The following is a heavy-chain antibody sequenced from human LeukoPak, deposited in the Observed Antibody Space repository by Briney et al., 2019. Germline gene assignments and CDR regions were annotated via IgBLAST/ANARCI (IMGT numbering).Heavy chain of an antibody. V-gene: IGHV3-7*01. CDR2: IKEDGSEK. CDR3: ARGRRDTQYQVFDY. D-gene: IGHD2-2*01. J-gene: IGHJ4*02. CDR1: GFTFSSNY. Sequence: GGSLRLSCAASGFTFSSNYMSWVRQAPGKGLEWVANIKEDGSEKYYVDSVKGRFTISRDNAKNSLYLQMSSLRDEDTAVYYCARGRRDTQYQVFDYWGQGTLVTVSS.